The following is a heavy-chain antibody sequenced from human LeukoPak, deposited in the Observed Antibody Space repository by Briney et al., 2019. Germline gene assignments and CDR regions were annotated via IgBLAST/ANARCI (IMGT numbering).Heavy chain of an antibody. Sequence: ASVKVSCKASGYTFTSYYMHWVRQAPGQGLEWMGIINPSGGSTSYAQKFQGRVTMTRDMSTSTVYMELSSLRSDDTAIYYCARGRPESPFDPWAREPWSPSPQ. CDR1: GYTFTSYY. CDR2: INPSGGST. V-gene: IGHV1-46*01. D-gene: IGHD1-1*01. J-gene: IGHJ5*02. CDR3: ARGRPESPFDP.